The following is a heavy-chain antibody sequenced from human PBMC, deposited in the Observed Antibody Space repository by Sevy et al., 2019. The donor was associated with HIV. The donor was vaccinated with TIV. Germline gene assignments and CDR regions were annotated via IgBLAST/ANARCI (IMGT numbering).Heavy chain of an antibody. V-gene: IGHV3-53*01. CDR1: GFTVSSNY. D-gene: IGHD3-10*01. J-gene: IGHJ6*02. CDR2: LYSGGST. CDR3: ARDLTMVRGIDHYYYYYGMDI. Sequence: GGSLRLSCAASGFTVSSNYMSWVRQAPGKGLEWVSVLYSGGSTYYADSVKGRFTISRDNSKNTLYLQMNSLRAEDTAVYYCARDLTMVRGIDHYYYYYGMDIGRQGTTVTVSS.